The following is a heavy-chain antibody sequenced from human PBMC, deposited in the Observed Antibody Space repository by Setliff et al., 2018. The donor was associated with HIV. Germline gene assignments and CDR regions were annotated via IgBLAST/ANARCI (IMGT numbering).Heavy chain of an antibody. J-gene: IGHJ4*02. CDR2: SSPNRDGT. V-gene: IGHV1-2*02. Sequence: ASVKVSCKASGFTFNDYYIHWVRQAPGQGLEWMGWSSPNRDGTNYAQKFQGRVTMTRDTSMRTVYMELRSLTSDDTAVYYCARRGYFDYWGQGTPVTVSS. CDR1: GFTFNDYY. CDR3: ARRGYFDY.